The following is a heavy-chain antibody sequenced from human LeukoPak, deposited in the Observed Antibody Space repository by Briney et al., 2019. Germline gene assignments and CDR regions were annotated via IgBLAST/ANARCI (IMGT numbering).Heavy chain of an antibody. CDR2: IYYSGST. Sequence: SETLSLTCTVSGDSISSSSYYWGWIRQPPGKGLEWIGNIYYSGSTYYNPSLRSRVTISVDTSKNHFSLKLSSVTAADTAVYYCARSQGSSRWRRFDYWGQGTLVTVSS. CDR1: GDSISSSSYY. CDR3: ARSQGSSRWRRFDY. D-gene: IGHD3-10*01. J-gene: IGHJ4*02. V-gene: IGHV4-39*07.